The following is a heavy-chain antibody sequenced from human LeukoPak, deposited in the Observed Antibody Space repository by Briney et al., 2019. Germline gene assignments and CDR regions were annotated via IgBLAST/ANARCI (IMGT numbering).Heavy chain of an antibody. D-gene: IGHD2-15*01. J-gene: IGHJ4*02. Sequence: SETLSLTCAVYGGSFSGYYWSWLRQPPGKGLEWIGEINHSGSTNYNPSLKSRVTISVDTSKNQFSLKLSSVTAADTAVYYCAGLPYCSGGSCYSVYFDYWGQGTLVTVSS. CDR3: AGLPYCSGGSCYSVYFDY. CDR1: GGSFSGYY. CDR2: INHSGST. V-gene: IGHV4-34*01.